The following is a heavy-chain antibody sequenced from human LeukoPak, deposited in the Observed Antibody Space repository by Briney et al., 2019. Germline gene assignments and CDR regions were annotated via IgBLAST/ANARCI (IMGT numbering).Heavy chain of an antibody. CDR2: ISGSGGST. CDR1: GFTFSSYA. J-gene: IGHJ4*02. D-gene: IGHD3-22*01. Sequence: GGSLRLSCAASGFTFSSYAMSWVRQAPGKGLEWVSAISGSGGSTYYADSVKGRFTISRDSSKNTLYLQMNSLRAEDTAVYYCAKPRRDRNYDSSGYPSYFDYWGQGTLVTVSS. CDR3: AKPRRDRNYDSSGYPSYFDY. V-gene: IGHV3-23*01.